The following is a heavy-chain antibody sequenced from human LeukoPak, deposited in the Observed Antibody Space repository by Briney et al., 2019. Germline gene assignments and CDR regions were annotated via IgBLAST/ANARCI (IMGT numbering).Heavy chain of an antibody. Sequence: SETLSLTCTVSGGSISSSSNYWGWIRQPPGKGLEWIGSIYYSGSTYYNPSLKSRVTISEDTSKNHSSLKLSSVTAADTAVYYCARDLILGPTYFDYWGQGTLVTVSS. CDR2: IYYSGST. D-gene: IGHD1-26*01. V-gene: IGHV4-39*02. CDR3: ARDLILGPTYFDY. J-gene: IGHJ4*02. CDR1: GGSISSSSNY.